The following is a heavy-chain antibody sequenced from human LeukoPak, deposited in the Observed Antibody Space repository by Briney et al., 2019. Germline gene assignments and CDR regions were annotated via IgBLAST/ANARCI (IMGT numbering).Heavy chain of an antibody. CDR2: ISSSSSTI. CDR3: AGEYSSSWFGGWFDP. CDR1: GXSFSSYS. V-gene: IGHV3-48*02. Sequence: GGSLRLSCAASGXSFSSYSVNWVRQAPGKGLEWVSYISSSSSTIYYADSVKGRFTISRDNAKKSLYLQMNSLRDEDTAVYYCAGEYSSSWFGGWFDPWGQGTLVTVSS. D-gene: IGHD2-2*01. J-gene: IGHJ5*02.